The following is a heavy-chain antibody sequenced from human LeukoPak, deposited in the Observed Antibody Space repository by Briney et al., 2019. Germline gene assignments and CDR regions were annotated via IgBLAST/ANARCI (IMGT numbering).Heavy chain of an antibody. CDR2: ISGTGGST. J-gene: IGHJ4*02. CDR3: AKDRITMVRGVIISWDDY. Sequence: GGSLRLSCAASGFTLSSYAMSWVRQAPGKGLEWVSAISGTGGSTYYADSVKGRLTISRDNSKNTLYLQMNSLRAEDTAVYYCAKDRITMVRGVIISWDDYWGQGTLVTVSS. V-gene: IGHV3-23*01. CDR1: GFTLSSYA. D-gene: IGHD3-10*01.